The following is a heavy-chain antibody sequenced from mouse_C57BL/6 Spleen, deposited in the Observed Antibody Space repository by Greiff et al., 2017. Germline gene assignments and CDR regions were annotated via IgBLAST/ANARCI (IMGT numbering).Heavy chain of an antibody. CDR1: GYAFSSSW. J-gene: IGHJ4*01. V-gene: IGHV1-82*01. Sequence: QVQLQQSGPELVKPGASVKISCKASGYAFSSSWMNWVKQRPGKGLEWIGRIYPGDGDTNYNGKFKGKATLTADKSSSTAYMQLSSLTSEDSAVYFCARNYYGSSSYAMDDWGQGTSVTVSS. CDR2: IYPGDGDT. CDR3: ARNYYGSSSYAMDD. D-gene: IGHD1-1*01.